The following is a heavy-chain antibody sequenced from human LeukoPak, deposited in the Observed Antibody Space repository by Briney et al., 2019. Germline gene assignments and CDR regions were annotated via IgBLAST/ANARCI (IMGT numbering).Heavy chain of an antibody. CDR2: ISSNGGST. Sequence: GGSLRLSCAASGFTFSSYAMHWVRQAPGKGLEYVSAISSNGGSTYYANSVKGRFTISRDNSKNTLYLQMNSLRAEDTALYYCANPTYYHGSESYYMGDYWGQGTLVTVSS. J-gene: IGHJ4*02. CDR3: ANPTYYHGSESYYMGDY. CDR1: GFTFSSYA. V-gene: IGHV3-64*01. D-gene: IGHD3-10*01.